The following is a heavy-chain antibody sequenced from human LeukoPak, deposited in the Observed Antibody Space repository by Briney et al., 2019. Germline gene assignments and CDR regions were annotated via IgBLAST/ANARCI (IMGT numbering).Heavy chain of an antibody. CDR3: ARESVYYYYMDV. V-gene: IGHV4-59*11. J-gene: IGHJ6*03. CDR2: IYYSGST. CDR1: GGSLSSHY. Sequence: SETLSLTCTLSGGSLSSHYWSWIRPPPGKGLEWIGYIYYSGSTNYNPSLKSRVTISVDTSKNQFSLKLSAVTAADTAVYYCARESVYYYYMDVWGKGTTVTVSS.